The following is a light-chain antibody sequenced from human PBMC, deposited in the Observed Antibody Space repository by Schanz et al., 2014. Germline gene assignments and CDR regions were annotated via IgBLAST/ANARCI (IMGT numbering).Light chain of an antibody. V-gene: IGKV3-20*01. J-gene: IGKJ4*01. CDR2: GAS. Sequence: DIVLTQSPATLSVSPGESATLSCRASQSISTTLAWYQQKPGQAPRLLIYGASSRATGIPDRFSGSGSGTDFTLTISRLEPEDFAVYYCQQYGSSLLTFGGGTKVEIK. CDR3: QQYGSSLLT. CDR1: QSISTT.